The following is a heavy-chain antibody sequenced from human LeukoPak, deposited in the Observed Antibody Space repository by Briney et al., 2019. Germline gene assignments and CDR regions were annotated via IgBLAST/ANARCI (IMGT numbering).Heavy chain of an antibody. CDR3: ASHNRGAIFGVAPFWY. CDR1: GYSFTSYC. D-gene: IGHD3-3*01. V-gene: IGHV5-51*01. CDR2: IYPADSDT. Sequence: GESLKISCTGSGYSFTSYCIGWVRQMPGKGLEWMGIIYPADSDTRYSPSFQGHVTISADKSISTAYLQWSSLKASDTAMYYCASHNRGAIFGVAPFWYWGQGTLVTVPS. J-gene: IGHJ4*02.